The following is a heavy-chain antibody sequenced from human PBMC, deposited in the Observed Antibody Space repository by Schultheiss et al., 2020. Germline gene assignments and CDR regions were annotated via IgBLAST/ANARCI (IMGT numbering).Heavy chain of an antibody. CDR2: IYTSGST. Sequence: SQTLSLTCTVSGGSISSGSYYWSWIRQPAGKGLEWIGSIYTSGSTNYNPSLKSRVTISVDTSKNQFSLKLSSVTAADTAVYYCARGEVGDAFDIWGQGTMVTVSS. CDR1: GGSISSGSYY. V-gene: IGHV4-61*02. CDR3: ARGEVGDAFDI. J-gene: IGHJ3*02. D-gene: IGHD1-26*01.